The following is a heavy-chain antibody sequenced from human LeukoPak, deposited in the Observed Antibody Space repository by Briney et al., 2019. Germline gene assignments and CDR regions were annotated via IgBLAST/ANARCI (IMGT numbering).Heavy chain of an antibody. D-gene: IGHD3-16*01. V-gene: IGHV1-2*06. J-gene: IGHJ3*01. CDR1: GHSFNAYY. CDR3: ATFTAPLNAFDL. CDR2: IDPKSGDT. Sequence: ASVKVSCKASGHSFNAYYMHWVRQAPGQGLEWMGRIDPKSGDTKYTQKFQGRVTMTRDTSISTAYMELSRLTSDDTAVYYCATFTAPLNAFDLWGQGTMATVSS.